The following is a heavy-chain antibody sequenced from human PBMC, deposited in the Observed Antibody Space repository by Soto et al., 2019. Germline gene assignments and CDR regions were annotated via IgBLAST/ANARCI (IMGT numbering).Heavy chain of an antibody. CDR2: ISSSSSTI. Sequence: PGGSLRLSCAASGFTFSSYSMNWVRQAPGKGLEWVSYISSSSSTIYYAGSVKGRFTISRDNAKNSLYLQMNSLRAEDTAVYYCARERLYYYGSGSYYPPNAFDIWGQGTMVTVSS. CDR3: ARERLYYYGSGSYYPPNAFDI. CDR1: GFTFSSYS. J-gene: IGHJ3*02. V-gene: IGHV3-48*01. D-gene: IGHD3-10*01.